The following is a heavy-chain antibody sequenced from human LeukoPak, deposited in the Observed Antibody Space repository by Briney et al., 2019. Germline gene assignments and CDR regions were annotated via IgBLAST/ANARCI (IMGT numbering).Heavy chain of an antibody. D-gene: IGHD3-16*01. CDR3: ARDRLGLFDY. CDR2: IYHSGST. Sequence: SETLSLTCTVSGYSISSGYYWGWIRPPPGKGLEWIGSIYHSGSTYYNPSLKSRVTISVDTSKNQFSLKLSSVTAADTAVYYCARDRLGLFDYWGQGTLVTVSS. CDR1: GYSISSGYY. J-gene: IGHJ4*02. V-gene: IGHV4-38-2*02.